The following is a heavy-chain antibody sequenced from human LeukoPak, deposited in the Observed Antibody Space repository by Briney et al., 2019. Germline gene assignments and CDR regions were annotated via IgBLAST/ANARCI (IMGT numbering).Heavy chain of an antibody. J-gene: IGHJ1*01. CDR3: ARDLDYGDYVHSEYFQH. D-gene: IGHD4-17*01. CDR1: GFTFSSYA. CDR2: ISGSGGST. V-gene: IGHV3-23*01. Sequence: GGSLRLSCAASGFTFSSYAMSWVRQAPGKGLEWVSAISGSGGSTYYADSVKGRFTISRDNSKNTLYLQMNSLRAEDTAVYYCARDLDYGDYVHSEYFQHWGQGTLVTVSS.